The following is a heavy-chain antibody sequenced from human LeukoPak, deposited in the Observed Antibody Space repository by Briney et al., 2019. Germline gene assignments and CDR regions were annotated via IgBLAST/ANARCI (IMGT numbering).Heavy chain of an antibody. J-gene: IGHJ6*02. Sequence: GASVRVSCKASGYTFSSYGISWVRQAPGQGLEWMGWISAYNGNTNYAQKLQGRVTMTTDTSTSTAYMELRSLRSDDTAVYYCARGAHIAAAGGVGYYYGMDVWGQETTVTVSS. CDR3: ARGAHIAAAGGVGYYYGMDV. CDR1: GYTFSSYG. D-gene: IGHD6-13*01. V-gene: IGHV1-18*01. CDR2: ISAYNGNT.